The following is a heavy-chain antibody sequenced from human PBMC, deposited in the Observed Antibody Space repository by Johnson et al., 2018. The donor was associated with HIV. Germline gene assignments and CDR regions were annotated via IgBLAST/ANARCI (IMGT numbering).Heavy chain of an antibody. CDR3: ARGVLAFDI. CDR1: GFTVSSNY. CDR2: ITTAGDT. J-gene: IGHJ3*02. Sequence: VQLVESGGGLVQPGGSLRLSCAASGFTVSSNYMSWVRQAPGQGLEWVSGITTAGDTYYPGSVKGRFTIFRENVKNSLYLQMNSLRAGDTAVYYCARGVLAFDIWGQGTMVTVSS. D-gene: IGHD5/OR15-5a*01. V-gene: IGHV3-13*01.